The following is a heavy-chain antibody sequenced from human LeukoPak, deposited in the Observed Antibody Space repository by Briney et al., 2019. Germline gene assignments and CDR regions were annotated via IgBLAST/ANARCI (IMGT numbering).Heavy chain of an antibody. CDR1: GFTFSNYW. CDR2: INSDGINT. J-gene: IGHJ3*02. Sequence: GGSLRLSCAASGFTFSNYWMHWVRQAPGKGLVWVSRINSDGINTSYADSVKGRFTISRDNAKNRLNLQMNSLNAEDTAVYYCAREVTKAFDIWGQGTMVTVSS. CDR3: AREVTKAFDI. V-gene: IGHV3-74*01. D-gene: IGHD2-8*01.